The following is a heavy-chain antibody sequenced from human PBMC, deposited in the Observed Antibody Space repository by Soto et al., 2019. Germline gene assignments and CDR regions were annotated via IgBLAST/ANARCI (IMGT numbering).Heavy chain of an antibody. J-gene: IGHJ4*02. CDR3: TRGPRPISTGTGAY. V-gene: IGHV3-74*01. D-gene: IGHD3-10*01. CDR2: IYNDGTYS. CDR1: GFIFKMYW. Sequence: GGSLRLSCAASGFIFKMYWMHWVRQSPGKGLVWISRIYNDGTYSDYADSVRGRFTISRDNVNDTLYLQMNNLRAEDSGLYYCTRGPRPISTGTGAYWGQGTQVTV.